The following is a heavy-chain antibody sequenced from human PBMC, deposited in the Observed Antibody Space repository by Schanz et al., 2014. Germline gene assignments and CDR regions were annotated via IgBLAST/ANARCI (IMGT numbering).Heavy chain of an antibody. J-gene: IGHJ4*02. CDR3: ARIGGSVFDY. D-gene: IGHD3-10*01. CDR2: IGNGGVTI. CDR1: GFPFSDYF. Sequence: VQLLESGGGLVQPGGSLRLSCTASGFPFSDYFMAWIRQPPGRGLEWVSYIGNGGVTIYYADSVKGRFTISRDNSKISLYLQMNSLRAEDTAVYYCARIGGSVFDYWAQGTLVTVSS. V-gene: IGHV3-11*01.